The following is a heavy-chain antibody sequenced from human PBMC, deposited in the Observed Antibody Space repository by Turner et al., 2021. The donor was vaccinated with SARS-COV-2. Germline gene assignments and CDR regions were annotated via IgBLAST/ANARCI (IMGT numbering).Heavy chain of an antibody. CDR2: FDHSVST. J-gene: IGHJ4*02. D-gene: IGHD2-15*01. CDR3: ARAGNCAGGSCYFDY. Sequence: QVQLQEWGAGLLKPSETLSLTCALYGWSFSGFYWRWIRQPLGQGMEWIAEFDHSVSTNTNPSCKSRVTISVDTSKNQFLLKLSSVTAADTAVYYCARAGNCAGGSCYFDYWGQGTLVTVSS. V-gene: IGHV4-34*01. CDR1: GWSFSGFY.